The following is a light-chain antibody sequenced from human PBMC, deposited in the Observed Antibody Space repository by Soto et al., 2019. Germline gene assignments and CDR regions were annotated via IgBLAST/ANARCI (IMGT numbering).Light chain of an antibody. V-gene: IGLV1-40*01. J-gene: IGLJ1*01. CDR3: QSYGNSLYGYV. CDR1: SSSIGPGYD. Sequence: QSVLTQPPSVSGAPGQRVTISCAGSSSSIGPGYDVHWYQQLPGAAPNLLIYANSNRPSGVPDRFSGSKSGTSASLAITGLQPEDEADYYCQSYGNSLYGYVFGTGTKVTVL. CDR2: ANS.